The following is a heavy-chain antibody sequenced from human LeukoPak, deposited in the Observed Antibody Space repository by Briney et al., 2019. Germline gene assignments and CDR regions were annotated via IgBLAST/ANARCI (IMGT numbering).Heavy chain of an antibody. V-gene: IGHV3-48*01. CDR2: ISSSSSTI. CDR1: GFTFSSYS. J-gene: IGHJ4*02. Sequence: GGSLRLSCAASGFTFSSYSMNWVRQAPGKGLEWVSYISSSSSTIDYADSVKGRFTTSRDNAKNSLYLQMNSLRAEDTAVYYCARDLIGYCSGGSCPYFDYWGQGTLVTVSS. D-gene: IGHD2-15*01. CDR3: ARDLIGYCSGGSCPYFDY.